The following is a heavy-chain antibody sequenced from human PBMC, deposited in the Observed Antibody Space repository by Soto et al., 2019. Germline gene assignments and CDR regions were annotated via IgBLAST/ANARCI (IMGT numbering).Heavy chain of an antibody. Sequence: GASVKVSCKASGGTFSSYTISWVRQAPGQGLEWMGGIIPIFGTANYAQRFQGRVTITADESTSTAYMELSSLRSEDTAVYYCAVQVVTADGYYYYGMDVWGQGATVTVYS. D-gene: IGHD2-21*02. CDR3: AVQVVTADGYYYYGMDV. J-gene: IGHJ6*01. CDR1: GGTFSSYT. CDR2: IIPIFGTA. V-gene: IGHV1-69*13.